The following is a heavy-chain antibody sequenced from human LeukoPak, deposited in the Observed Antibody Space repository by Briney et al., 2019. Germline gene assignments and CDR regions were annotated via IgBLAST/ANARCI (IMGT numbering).Heavy chain of an antibody. CDR2: INTNSGDT. CDR1: GYTFTGYY. J-gene: IGHJ5*02. CDR3: ARDSGDYYDSSGYYNWFDP. Sequence: GASVKVSCKASGYTFTGYYVHWVRQGPGQGLEWMGWINTNSGDTNYAQNFQGRVTMTRDTSISTAYMELSRLRSDDTAVYYCARDSGDYYDSSGYYNWFDPWGQGTLVTVSS. D-gene: IGHD3-22*01. V-gene: IGHV1-2*02.